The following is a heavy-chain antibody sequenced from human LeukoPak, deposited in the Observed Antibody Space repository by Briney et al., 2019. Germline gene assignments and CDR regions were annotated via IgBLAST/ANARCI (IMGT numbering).Heavy chain of an antibody. CDR3: AKDYYYSNSLFDY. V-gene: IGHV1-69*13. Sequence: SVKVSCKASGGTFSSYAIGWVRQAPGQGLEWMGGIIPIFGTANYAQKFQGRVTITADESTSTAYMELSSLRSEDTAVYYCAKDYYYSNSLFDYWGQGTLVTVSS. CDR1: GGTFSSYA. D-gene: IGHD4-11*01. J-gene: IGHJ4*02. CDR2: IIPIFGTA.